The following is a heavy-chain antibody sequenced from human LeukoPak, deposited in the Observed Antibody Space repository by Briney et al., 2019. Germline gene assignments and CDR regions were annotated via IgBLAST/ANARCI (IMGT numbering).Heavy chain of an antibody. J-gene: IGHJ3*02. V-gene: IGHV3-30*04. CDR2: ISYDGSNK. CDR3: APDRIDIVVVVAATPNAFDI. CDR1: RFTFCSYA. D-gene: IGHD2-15*01. Sequence: GRSLRLSCAASRFTFCSYAMRWVRQAPGKGLEWVAVISYDGSNKYYADSVKGRFTISRDNSKNTLYLQMNSLRAEDTAVYYCAPDRIDIVVVVAATPNAFDIWGQGTMVTVSS.